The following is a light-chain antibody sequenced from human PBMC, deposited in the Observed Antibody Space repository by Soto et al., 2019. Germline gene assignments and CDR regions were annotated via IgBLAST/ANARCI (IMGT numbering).Light chain of an antibody. CDR1: QSIGTN. J-gene: IGKJ1*01. Sequence: EIVMTQSPATLSVSPGERATLSCRASQSIGTNLAWYQQKPGQAPRLLIHGASTRATGIPARFSGSGSGTEFTRTISSLQSEDLATYYCQQYNYWRTFGQGTKV. CDR2: GAS. CDR3: QQYNYWRT. V-gene: IGKV3-15*01.